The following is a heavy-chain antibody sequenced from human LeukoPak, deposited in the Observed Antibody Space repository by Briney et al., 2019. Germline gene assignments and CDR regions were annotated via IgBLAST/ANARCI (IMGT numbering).Heavy chain of an antibody. D-gene: IGHD2-21*01. CDR1: GYTFTGYY. CDR3: ARDLGAGGDGMGDY. Sequence: ASVKVSCKASGYTFTGYYMHWVRQAPGQGLEWMGWINPNSGGTNYAQKFQGWVTMTRDTSISTAYMELSRLRSDDTAVYYCARDLGAGGDGMGDYWGQGTLVTVSS. CDR2: INPNSGGT. J-gene: IGHJ4*02. V-gene: IGHV1-2*04.